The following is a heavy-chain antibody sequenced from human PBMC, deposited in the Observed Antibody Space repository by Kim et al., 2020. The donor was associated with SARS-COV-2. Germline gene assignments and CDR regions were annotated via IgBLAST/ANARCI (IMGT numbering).Heavy chain of an antibody. CDR3: AKDDSQYFCSTSCGGHGMDV. Sequence: GGSLRLSCAASGYTFSRHGLHWVRQAPGKGLEWVAIIWNDGGSKYYADSVKGRLTISKDNSKNMVYLQRNSLRAEDTAVHYCAKDDSQYFCSTSCGGHGMDVGGQRTTVTVPS. CDR1: GYTFSRHG. CDR2: IWNDGGSK. D-gene: IGHD2-2*01. V-gene: IGHV3-33*03. J-gene: IGHJ6*02.